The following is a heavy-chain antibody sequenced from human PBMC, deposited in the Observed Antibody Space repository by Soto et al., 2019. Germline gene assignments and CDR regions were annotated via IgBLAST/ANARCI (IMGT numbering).Heavy chain of an antibody. CDR3: ARRHYYGSD. D-gene: IGHD3-10*01. V-gene: IGHV3-66*04. CDR1: GFTVSSNY. J-gene: IGHJ4*02. Sequence: EVQLVESGGGLVQHGGSLRLSCAASGFTVSSNYMYWVRQAPGKGLECVSIIYSGGSTDHADSVKGRFTISRDNSNNTLYIQMNSLRAEDTAVYYCARRHYYGSDWGQGTLVTVSS. CDR2: IYSGGST.